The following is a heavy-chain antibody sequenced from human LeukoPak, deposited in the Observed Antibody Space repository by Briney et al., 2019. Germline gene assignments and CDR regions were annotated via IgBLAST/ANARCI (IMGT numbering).Heavy chain of an antibody. CDR3: ARDGQSGGDWTSYYYYYMDV. CDR2: IYYSGST. V-gene: IGHV4-59*01. Sequence: SETLSLTCSVSGGSISSYYWSWIRQPPGKGLEWIGYIYYSGSTNYNPSLKSRVTISVDTSKNQFSLKLSSVTAADTAVCYCARDGQSGGDWTSYYYYYMDVWGKGTTVTVSS. J-gene: IGHJ6*03. D-gene: IGHD2-21*02. CDR1: GGSISSYY.